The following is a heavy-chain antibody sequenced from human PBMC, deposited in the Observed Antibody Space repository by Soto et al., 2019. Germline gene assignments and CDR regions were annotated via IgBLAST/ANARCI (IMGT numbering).Heavy chain of an antibody. Sequence: NPSETLSLTCTVSGGSISSYYWSWIRQPPGEGLEWIGYIYYSGSTNYNPSLKSRVTISVDTSKNQFSLKLSSVTAADTAVYYCARGLRVLELRNWGQGTLVTVSS. CDR3: ARGLRVLELRN. V-gene: IGHV4-59*01. CDR1: GGSISSYY. CDR2: IYYSGST. D-gene: IGHD1-7*01. J-gene: IGHJ4*02.